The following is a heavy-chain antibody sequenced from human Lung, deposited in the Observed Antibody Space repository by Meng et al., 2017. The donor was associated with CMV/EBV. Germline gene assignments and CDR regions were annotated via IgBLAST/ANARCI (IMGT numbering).Heavy chain of an antibody. CDR1: GFTFSGSA. CDR3: TRHEREYYYGSSGTTYHYYYGMYV. Sequence: GEXXKISCAASGFTFSGSAMHWVRQASGKGLEWVGRIRSKANSYATAYAASVKGGFTISRDDSKITAYLQMNSLKTEDTAVYYCTRHEREYYYGSSGTTYHYYYGMYVWGQGXTVTVSS. CDR2: IRSKANSYAT. V-gene: IGHV3-73*01. J-gene: IGHJ6*02. D-gene: IGHD3-22*01.